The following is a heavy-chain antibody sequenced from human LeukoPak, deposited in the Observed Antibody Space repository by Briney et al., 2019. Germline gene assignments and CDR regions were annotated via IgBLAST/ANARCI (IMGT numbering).Heavy chain of an antibody. CDR1: GGSITISSYY. Sequence: SETLSLTCTLSGGSITISSYYWGWIRQPPLTGPEWIGYIYYSGSTNSNHAVKSRVRIPADTSNHQFSLKVSSVTPADTGVYYCARAGYSYGSIVFDYWGQGTLVTVSS. D-gene: IGHD5-18*01. CDR2: IYYSGST. CDR3: ARAGYSYGSIVFDY. J-gene: IGHJ4*02. V-gene: IGHV4-61*05.